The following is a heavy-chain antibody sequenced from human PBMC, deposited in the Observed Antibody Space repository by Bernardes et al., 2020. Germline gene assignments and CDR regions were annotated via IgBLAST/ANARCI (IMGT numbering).Heavy chain of an antibody. V-gene: IGHV4-39*01. D-gene: IGHD6-19*01. CDR1: GGSISSSSYY. Sequence: SETLSLTCTVSGGSISSSSYYWGWIRQPPGKGLEWIGSIYYSGSTYYNPSLKSRVTISVDTSKNQFSLKLSSVTAADTAVYYCARRYSGSGAFDIWGQGTMVTVSS. CDR3: ARRYSGSGAFDI. J-gene: IGHJ3*02. CDR2: IYYSGST.